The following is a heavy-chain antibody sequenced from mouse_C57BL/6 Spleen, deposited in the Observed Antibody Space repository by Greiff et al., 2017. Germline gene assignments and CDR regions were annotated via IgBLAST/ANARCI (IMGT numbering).Heavy chain of an antibody. CDR2: IDPEDGET. CDR1: GFNIKDYY. V-gene: IGHV14-2*01. J-gene: IGHJ3*01. D-gene: IGHD1-1*01. Sequence: VQLQQSGAELVKPGASVKLSCTASGFNIKDYYMHWVKQRTEQGLEWIGRIDPEDGETKYAPKFQGKATLTADTSSNTSYLQLSSLNSEDTAVYDFARGDYYGSSPAWFAYWGQGTLVTVSA. CDR3: ARGDYYGSSPAWFAY.